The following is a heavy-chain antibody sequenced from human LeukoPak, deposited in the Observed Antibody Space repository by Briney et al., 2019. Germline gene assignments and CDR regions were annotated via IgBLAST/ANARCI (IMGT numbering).Heavy chain of an antibody. CDR2: IYHSGST. Sequence: SETLSLPRAVPGSPLSNNALWGWVRQPPREGLGGVGYIYHSGSTYYNPSLKSRVTMSADTSKNQFSLKLTSVTAVDTAVYYCARMVSGSGTYYFDSWGQGTLVTVSS. J-gene: IGHJ4*02. CDR1: GSPLSNNAL. D-gene: IGHD3-10*01. CDR3: ARMVSGSGTYYFDS. V-gene: IGHV4-28*01.